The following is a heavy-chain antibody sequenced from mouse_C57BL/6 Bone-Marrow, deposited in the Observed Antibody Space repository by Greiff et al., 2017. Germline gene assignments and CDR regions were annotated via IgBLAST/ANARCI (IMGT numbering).Heavy chain of an antibody. J-gene: IGHJ3*01. CDR3: ARDEGLRPWFAY. D-gene: IGHD2-4*01. V-gene: IGHV5-4*01. Sequence: EVQVVESGGGLVKPGGSLKLSCAASGFTFSSYAMSWVRQTPEKRLEWVATISDGGSYTNYPDNVKGRFTISRDNAKNNLYLQMSHLKSEDTAMYYCARDEGLRPWFAYWGQGTLVTVSA. CDR2: ISDGGSYT. CDR1: GFTFSSYA.